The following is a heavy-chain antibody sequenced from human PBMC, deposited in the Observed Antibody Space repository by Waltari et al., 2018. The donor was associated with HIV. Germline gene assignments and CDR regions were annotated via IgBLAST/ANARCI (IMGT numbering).Heavy chain of an antibody. CDR2: IFPGDSDI. CDR3: ARLPPYFSDRGGYFDY. J-gene: IGHJ4*02. Sequence: VQLVQSGAEMTRSGESLKISCEGSGYKFSDYWIGWVRQMPGKGLEWMGIIFPGDSDIRYTPSFQGQVTISADTSISTAYLQWSSLKASDTAIYFCARLPPYFSDRGGYFDYWGQGTLVTVSS. V-gene: IGHV5-51*01. D-gene: IGHD3-22*01. CDR1: GYKFSDYW.